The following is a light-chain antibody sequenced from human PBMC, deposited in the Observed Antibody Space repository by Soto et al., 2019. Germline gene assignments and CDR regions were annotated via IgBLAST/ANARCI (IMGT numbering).Light chain of an antibody. V-gene: IGKV1-9*01. CDR3: QQLNSYPFT. J-gene: IGKJ3*01. CDR2: AAS. Sequence: DLQLTQSPSFLSTSVGDRVTITCRASQGITNYLAWYQQKPGKAPKLLIYAASTLETGVPSRFSGSGSGTEFTLAISSLQPEDFATYYCQQLNSYPFTFGPGTKVDI. CDR1: QGITNY.